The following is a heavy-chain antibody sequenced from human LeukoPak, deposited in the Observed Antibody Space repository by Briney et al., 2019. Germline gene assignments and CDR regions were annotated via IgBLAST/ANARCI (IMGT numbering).Heavy chain of an antibody. D-gene: IGHD5-12*01. CDR1: GGSISSYY. CDR3: ARSVYSGYVDY. V-gene: IGHV4-59*08. J-gene: IGHJ4*02. CDR2: IYYSGST. Sequence: SETLSLTCTVSGGSISSYYWSWIRQPPGKGLEWIGYIYYSGSTNYNPSLKSRVTISVDTSKNQFSLKLSSVTAADTAVYYCARSVYSGYVDYWGQGTLVTVSS.